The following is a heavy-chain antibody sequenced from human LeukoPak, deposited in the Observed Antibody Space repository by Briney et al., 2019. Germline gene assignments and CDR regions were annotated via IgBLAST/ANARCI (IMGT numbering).Heavy chain of an antibody. V-gene: IGHV3-30*18. Sequence: GGSLRLSCAASGFTFSSYGMHWVRQAPGKGLEWVAVISYDGSNKYYADSVKGRFTISRDNSKNTLYLQMNSLRAEDTAVYYCANKIAVAGTPAPNPWGQGTLVTVSS. D-gene: IGHD6-19*01. CDR1: GFTFSSYG. CDR3: ANKIAVAGTPAPNP. CDR2: ISYDGSNK. J-gene: IGHJ5*02.